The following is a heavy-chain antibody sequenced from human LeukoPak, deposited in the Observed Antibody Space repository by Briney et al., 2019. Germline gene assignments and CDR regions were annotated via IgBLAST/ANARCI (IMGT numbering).Heavy chain of an antibody. CDR1: GGSISSGGYY. V-gene: IGHV4-31*03. Sequence: SETLSLTCTVSGGSISSGGYYWSWIRQHPGKGLEWIGYIDYSGSTYYNPCLKSRLTISVDTSKNQFSLKLSSVTAADTAVYYCASLDCSSTSCYGRGGPYFDYWGQGTLVTVSS. J-gene: IGHJ4*02. CDR2: IDYSGST. CDR3: ASLDCSSTSCYGRGGPYFDY. D-gene: IGHD2-2*01.